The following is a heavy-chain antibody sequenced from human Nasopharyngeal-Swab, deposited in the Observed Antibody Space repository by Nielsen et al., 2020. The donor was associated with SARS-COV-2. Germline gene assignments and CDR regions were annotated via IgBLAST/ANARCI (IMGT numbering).Heavy chain of an antibody. Sequence: VKVSCKASGYTFTGYYMHWVRQAPGQGLEWMGWISAYNGNTNYAQKLQGRVTMTEDTSTDTAYMELSSLRSEDTAVYYCATGYAIAAAGTIDYWGQGTLVTVSS. CDR1: GYTFTGYY. V-gene: IGHV1-18*04. CDR3: ATGYAIAAAGTIDY. D-gene: IGHD6-13*01. J-gene: IGHJ4*02. CDR2: ISAYNGNT.